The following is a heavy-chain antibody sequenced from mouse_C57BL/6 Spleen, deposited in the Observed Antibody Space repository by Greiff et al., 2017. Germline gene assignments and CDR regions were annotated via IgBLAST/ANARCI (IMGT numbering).Heavy chain of an antibody. V-gene: IGHV1-52*01. D-gene: IGHD2-1*01. Sequence: QVQLQQSGAELVRPGSSVKLSCKASGYTFTSYWMHWVKQRPIQGLEWIGNIDPSDSETHYNQKFKDKATLTVDKSSSTAYMQLSSLTSEDSAVYYCARGDYGNYGGFAYWGQGTLVTVSA. CDR2: IDPSDSET. J-gene: IGHJ3*01. CDR1: GYTFTSYW. CDR3: ARGDYGNYGGFAY.